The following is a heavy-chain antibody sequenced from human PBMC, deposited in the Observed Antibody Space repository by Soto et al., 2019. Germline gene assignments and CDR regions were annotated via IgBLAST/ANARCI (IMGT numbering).Heavy chain of an antibody. CDR3: ARLHYDILTGYYNSIDY. V-gene: IGHV5-51*01. Sequence: GESLKISCKGSGYSFTSYWIGWVRQMPGKGLEWMGIIYPGDSDTRYSPSFQGQVTISADKSISTAYLQWSSLKASDTAMYYCARLHYDILTGYYNSIDYWGQGTLVTVSS. D-gene: IGHD3-9*01. J-gene: IGHJ4*02. CDR1: GYSFTSYW. CDR2: IYPGDSDT.